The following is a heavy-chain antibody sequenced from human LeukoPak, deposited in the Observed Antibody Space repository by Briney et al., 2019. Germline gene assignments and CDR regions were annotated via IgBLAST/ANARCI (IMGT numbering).Heavy chain of an antibody. V-gene: IGHV4-39*01. CDR3: ARLRGYYFDY. CDR2: VYYSGST. CDR1: GGSRSSSSYY. J-gene: IGHJ4*02. Sequence: SETLSLTCTVSGGSRSSSSYYWGWIRQPLGEGLEWIGNVYYSGSTYYNPSLKSRVTISVDTSKYQFSLKLSSVTAADTALYYCARLRGYYFDYWGQGILVTVSS.